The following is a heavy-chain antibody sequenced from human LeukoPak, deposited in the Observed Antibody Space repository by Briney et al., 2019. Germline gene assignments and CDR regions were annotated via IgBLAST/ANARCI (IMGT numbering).Heavy chain of an antibody. J-gene: IGHJ4*02. CDR2: IYYTGTT. V-gene: IGHV4-31*03. CDR1: GGSISSGTSY. Sequence: SQTLSLTCTVSGGSISSGTSYWSWIRQHPGKGLEWIGYIYYTGTTYYNPSLKSRVTISVDTSKNQFSLKLSSVTAADTAVYYCASYCSGGSCYNPSFDYWGQGTLVTVSS. D-gene: IGHD2-15*01. CDR3: ASYCSGGSCYNPSFDY.